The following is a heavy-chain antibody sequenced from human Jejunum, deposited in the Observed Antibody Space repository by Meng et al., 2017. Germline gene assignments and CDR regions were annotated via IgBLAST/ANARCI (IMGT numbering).Heavy chain of an antibody. CDR3: AKDSPLLQQLVHFDY. D-gene: IGHD6-13*01. Sequence: GGSLRLSCAASGFTFSSYAMSWVRQAPGKGLAWVSAMSGSGGNTYYAASVRGRFNSSRDNSKNTLHLQMNSLRAEDTAVYYCAKDSPLLQQLVHFDYWGQGTLVTVSS. V-gene: IGHV3-23*01. J-gene: IGHJ4*02. CDR2: MSGSGGNT. CDR1: GFTFSSYA.